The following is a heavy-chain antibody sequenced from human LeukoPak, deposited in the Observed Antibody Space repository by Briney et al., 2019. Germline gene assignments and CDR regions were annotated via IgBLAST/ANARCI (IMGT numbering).Heavy chain of an antibody. D-gene: IGHD5-12*01. CDR2: IHPSDSET. Sequence: GEPLKISCRASGHNFTDYWIAWVRQLPGKGLEWVGIIHPSDSETQYSPSFQGQVTISADNSITTAYLQWSSLKASDTAIYYCARRGYSGYSPLDSWGQGTLVFVSS. CDR1: GHNFTDYW. V-gene: IGHV5-51*01. CDR3: ARRGYSGYSPLDS. J-gene: IGHJ4*02.